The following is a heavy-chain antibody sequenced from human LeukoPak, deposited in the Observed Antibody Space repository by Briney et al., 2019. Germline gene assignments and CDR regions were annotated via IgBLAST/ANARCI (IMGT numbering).Heavy chain of an antibody. Sequence: GGSLRLSCAASGFTFSNYGMHWVRQAPGKGLEWVAVISYDGSNKNYADSVKGRLTISRDNAKNSLYLQMNSLRAEDTAVYYCARRGWSGMDVWGQGTTVTVSS. J-gene: IGHJ6*02. CDR3: ARRGWSGMDV. CDR1: GFTFSNYG. V-gene: IGHV3-30*03. D-gene: IGHD6-19*01. CDR2: ISYDGSNK.